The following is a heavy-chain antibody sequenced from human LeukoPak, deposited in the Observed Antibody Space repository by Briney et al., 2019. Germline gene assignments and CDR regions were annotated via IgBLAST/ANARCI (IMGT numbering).Heavy chain of an antibody. CDR1: GFTFSTYA. J-gene: IGHJ4*02. V-gene: IGHV3-64*01. D-gene: IGHD2-15*01. Sequence: GSLRLSCAASGFTFSTYAMHWVRQTPGKGLEYVSAISTNGGGTYYANSVKGRFTISRDNSKNTLYLQMGSLRAEDMAVYYCARYCSGVSCYSGYDYWDQGTLVTVSS. CDR3: ARYCSGVSCYSGYDY. CDR2: ISTNGGGT.